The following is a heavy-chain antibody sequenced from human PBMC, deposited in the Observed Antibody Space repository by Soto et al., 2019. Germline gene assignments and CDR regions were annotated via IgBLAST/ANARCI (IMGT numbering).Heavy chain of an antibody. CDR1: GGSISSYY. V-gene: IGHV4-4*07. Sequence: QVQLQESGPGLVKPSETLSLTCTVSGGSISSYYWSWIRQPAGKGMEWFGRIHTTDGTNYNPSLKSRVTMSIDTSNNQFSLKLSSLTAADTAVYYCARALSSAAGLYFDFWGQGTLVTVSS. D-gene: IGHD6-13*01. CDR2: IHTTDGT. J-gene: IGHJ4*02. CDR3: ARALSSAAGLYFDF.